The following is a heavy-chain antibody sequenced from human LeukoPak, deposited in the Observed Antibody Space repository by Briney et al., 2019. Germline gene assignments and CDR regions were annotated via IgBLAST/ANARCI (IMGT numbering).Heavy chain of an antibody. CDR1: GGTFISYA. CDR3: ARSRCASCYFDY. J-gene: IGHJ4*02. V-gene: IGHV1-69*05. Sequence: RASVKVSCKASGGTFISYAISWVRQAPGQGLEWMGGIIPIFGTANYAQKFQGRVTITTDESTSTAYMELSSLRSEDTAVYYCARSRCASCYFDYWGQGTLVTVSS. CDR2: IIPIFGTA. D-gene: IGHD2-2*01.